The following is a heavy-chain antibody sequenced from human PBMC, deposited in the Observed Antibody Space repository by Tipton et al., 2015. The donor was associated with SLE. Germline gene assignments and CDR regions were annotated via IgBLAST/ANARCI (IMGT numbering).Heavy chain of an antibody. J-gene: IGHJ3*02. V-gene: IGHV3-33*01. CDR3: ALNDI. CDR1: GFTFSSYG. Sequence: SLRLSCAASGFTFSSYGMHWVRQAPGKGLEWVAAIWYDGSNKYYADSVKGRFTISRDNSKNTLYLQMNSLRAEDTAVYYCALNDIWGQGTMVTVSS. CDR2: IWYDGSNK.